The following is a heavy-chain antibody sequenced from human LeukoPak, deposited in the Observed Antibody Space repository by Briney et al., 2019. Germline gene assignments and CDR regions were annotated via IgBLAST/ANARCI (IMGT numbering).Heavy chain of an antibody. CDR2: ISWDGGST. CDR1: GFTFDDYT. Sequence: GGSLRLSCAASGFTFDDYTMHWVRQAPGKGLELVSLISWDGGSTYYADSVKGRFTISRDNSKNSLYLQMNSLRTEDTALYYCAKDSNYYGSGSLDYWGQGTLVTVSS. CDR3: AKDSNYYGSGSLDY. J-gene: IGHJ4*02. V-gene: IGHV3-43*01. D-gene: IGHD3-10*01.